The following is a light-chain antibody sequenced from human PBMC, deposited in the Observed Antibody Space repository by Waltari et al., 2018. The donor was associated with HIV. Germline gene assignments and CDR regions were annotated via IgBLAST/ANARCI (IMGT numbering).Light chain of an antibody. CDR1: QSLLHNNGNNY. CDR2: LAS. V-gene: IGKV2-28*01. J-gene: IGKJ3*01. CDR3: LQSLHTPRFS. Sequence: DIVLTQSPLSLPVAPGESASISCRASQSLLHNNGNNYLDWYVQKPGQSPQLLIYLASHRTSGVHERFSGSGSGTNFTMKITRVEAEDVGTYYCLQSLHTPRFSFGPGTKVDI.